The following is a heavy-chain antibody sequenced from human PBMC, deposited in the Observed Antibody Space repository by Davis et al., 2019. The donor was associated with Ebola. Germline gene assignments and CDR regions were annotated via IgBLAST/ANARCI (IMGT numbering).Heavy chain of an antibody. CDR2: INHSGST. CDR3: ARVRFRLWDY. CDR1: GGSFSGYY. Sequence: SETLSLTCAVYGGSFSGYYWSWIRQPPGKGLEWIGEINHSGSTNYNPSLKSRVTISVDKSKNQFSLKLSSVTAADTAVYYCARVRFRLWDYWGQGTLVTVSS. D-gene: IGHD2-21*01. J-gene: IGHJ4*02. V-gene: IGHV4-34*01.